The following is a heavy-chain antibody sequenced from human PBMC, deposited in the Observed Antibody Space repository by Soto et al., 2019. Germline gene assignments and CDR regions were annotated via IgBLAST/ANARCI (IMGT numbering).Heavy chain of an antibody. J-gene: IGHJ5*02. Sequence: PSETLSLTCTVSGGSITSSSHFWGWVRQPPGKGLEWIGTIYFTGNTYYTPSLKSRLTMSIDTSKNEFSLRLNSVTAADTAVYYCAGQXFTIAAASYGRSNWFDPWGPGTLVTVSS. V-gene: IGHV4-39*01. CDR1: GGSITSSSHF. CDR3: AGQXFTIAAASYGRSNWFDP. D-gene: IGHD6-25*01. CDR2: IYFTGNT.